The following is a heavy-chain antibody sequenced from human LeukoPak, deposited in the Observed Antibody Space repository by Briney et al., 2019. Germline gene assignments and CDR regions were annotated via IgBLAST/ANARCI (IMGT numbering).Heavy chain of an antibody. D-gene: IGHD1-26*01. CDR1: GGSISRCY. CDR2: IYTSGST. Sequence: SETLSLTCTVSGGSISRCYWSWIRQPAGKGLEWIGRIYTSGSTNYNPSLKSRVTMSVDTSKNQFSLKLSSVTAADTAVYYCARVSVGATYFDYWGQGTLVTVSS. CDR3: ARVSVGATYFDY. V-gene: IGHV4-4*07. J-gene: IGHJ4*02.